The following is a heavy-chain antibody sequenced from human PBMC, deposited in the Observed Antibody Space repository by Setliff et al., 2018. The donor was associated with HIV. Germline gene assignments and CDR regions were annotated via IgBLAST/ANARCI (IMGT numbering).Heavy chain of an antibody. D-gene: IGHD3-16*01. CDR3: ARDRGGKDY. V-gene: IGHV3-23*01. CDR2: ISGSGGNT. Sequence: LRLSCAASEFIDRSNYMSWVRQAPGKGLEWVSGISGSGGNTYYADSVKGRFTISRDNSKNTLYLQMNSLRAEDTAFYYCARDRGGKDYWGQGTLVTVSS. CDR1: EFIDRSNY. J-gene: IGHJ4*02.